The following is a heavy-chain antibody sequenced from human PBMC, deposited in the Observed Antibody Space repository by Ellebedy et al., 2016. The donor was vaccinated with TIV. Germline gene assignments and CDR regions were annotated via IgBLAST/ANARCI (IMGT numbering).Heavy chain of an antibody. CDR3: ARVVGYSSSSWGHYYYYYMDV. CDR2: IYYSGST. V-gene: IGHV4-59*01. CDR1: GGSISSYY. J-gene: IGHJ6*03. D-gene: IGHD6-6*01. Sequence: GSLRLSXTVSGGSISSYYWSWIRQPPGKGLEWIGYIYYSGSTNYNPSLKSRVTISVDTSKNQFSLKLSSVTAADTAVYYCARVVGYSSSSWGHYYYYYMDVWGKGTTITVSS.